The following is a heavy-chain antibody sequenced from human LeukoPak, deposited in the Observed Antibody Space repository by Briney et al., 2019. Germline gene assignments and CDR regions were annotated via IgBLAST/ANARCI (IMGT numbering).Heavy chain of an antibody. CDR3: AKLRGIYGGHFDY. CDR1: GFTFSSYA. J-gene: IGHJ4*02. Sequence: GGSLRLSCAASGFTFSSYAMGWVRQAPGKGLEWVSAISGSGGSTYYADSVKGRFTISRDNSKDTLYLQMNSLRAEDTAVYYCAKLRGIYGGHFDYWGQGTLVTVSS. D-gene: IGHD4-23*01. V-gene: IGHV3-23*01. CDR2: ISGSGGST.